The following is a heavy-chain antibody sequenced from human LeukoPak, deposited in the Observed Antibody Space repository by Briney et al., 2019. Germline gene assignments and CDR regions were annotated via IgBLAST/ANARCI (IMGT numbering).Heavy chain of an antibody. D-gene: IGHD5-18*01. J-gene: IGHJ4*02. CDR3: AKWGLDTAGYFDY. CDR2: VSGDGNNK. V-gene: IGHV3-30-3*02. Sequence: GGSLRLSCAASGFTFSSYAVHWVRQAPGKGLEWVTYVSGDGNNKYYADSVKGRFTISRDNSKNTLYLQMNSLRAEDTAVYYCAKWGLDTAGYFDYWGQGTLVTVSS. CDR1: GFTFSSYA.